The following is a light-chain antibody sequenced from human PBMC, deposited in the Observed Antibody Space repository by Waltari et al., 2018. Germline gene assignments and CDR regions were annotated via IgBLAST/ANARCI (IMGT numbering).Light chain of an antibody. Sequence: SYVPTQPPSVSVAPGKTARITCGGDNIGSKSVHWHQQKPGPAPVVVIYYDSDRPSGIPERFSGSNSGNTATLTISRVEAGDEADYYCQVWDSSSDVLFGGGTKLTVL. CDR1: NIGSKS. V-gene: IGLV3-21*04. CDR2: YDS. CDR3: QVWDSSSDVL. J-gene: IGLJ2*01.